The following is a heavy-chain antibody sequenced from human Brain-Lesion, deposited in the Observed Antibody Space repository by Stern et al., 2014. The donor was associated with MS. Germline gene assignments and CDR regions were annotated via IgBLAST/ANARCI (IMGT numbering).Heavy chain of an antibody. J-gene: IGHJ6*02. V-gene: IGHV1-2*02. Sequence: VQLLESGAEVKKPGASVKVSCKTSGYIFTGYYIHWVRQAPGQGLEWMAWINPNTGGTKYAQKFQGRVTMSRDTSISTAYVELSSLTSDDTAVYYCAIDQRGITIFGVVTDYYYLGMDVWGQGTTVTVSS. CDR3: AIDQRGITIFGVVTDYYYLGMDV. CDR1: GYIFTGYY. CDR2: INPNTGGT. D-gene: IGHD3-3*01.